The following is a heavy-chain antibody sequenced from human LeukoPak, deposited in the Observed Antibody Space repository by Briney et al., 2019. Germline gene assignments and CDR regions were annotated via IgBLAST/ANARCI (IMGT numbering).Heavy chain of an antibody. Sequence: PGGSLRLSCAASGFTFSSYAMSWVRQAPGKGLEWVSAISGPGGNTYYADSVEGRFTISRDNSKNTLYLQMNSLSAEDTAVYYCAKAHIAAAGTRRGMDVWGKGTTVTVSS. CDR1: GFTFSSYA. CDR2: ISGPGGNT. V-gene: IGHV3-23*01. CDR3: AKAHIAAAGTRRGMDV. J-gene: IGHJ6*04. D-gene: IGHD6-13*01.